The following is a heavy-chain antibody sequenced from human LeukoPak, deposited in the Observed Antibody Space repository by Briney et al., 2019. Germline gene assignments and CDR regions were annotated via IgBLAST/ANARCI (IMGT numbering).Heavy chain of an antibody. CDR2: ISYDGSNK. J-gene: IGHJ4*02. V-gene: IGHV3-30-3*01. D-gene: IGHD6-13*01. CDR3: ARDGSSSWNPIDY. CDR1: GFTFSSYA. Sequence: GGSLRLSCAASGFTFSSYAMHWVRQAPGKGLEWVAVISYDGSNKYYADSVKGRFTISRDNSKNTLYLQMNSLRAEDTAVYYCARDGSSSWNPIDYWGQGTLVTVSS.